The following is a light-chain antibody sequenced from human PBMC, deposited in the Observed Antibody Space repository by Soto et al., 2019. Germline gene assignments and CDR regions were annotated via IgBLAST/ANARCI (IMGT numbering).Light chain of an antibody. CDR3: QQYNNWPFA. V-gene: IGKV3-15*01. CDR2: DAS. Sequence: EIVMTQSPATLSVSPGERATLSCRASQSIGSTLAWYQQQPGQAPRLLIYDASTRATGIPVRFSGSGSGTEFTLTINSLQSKDFTVYYCQQYNNWPFAFGPGTKVDIK. J-gene: IGKJ3*01. CDR1: QSIGST.